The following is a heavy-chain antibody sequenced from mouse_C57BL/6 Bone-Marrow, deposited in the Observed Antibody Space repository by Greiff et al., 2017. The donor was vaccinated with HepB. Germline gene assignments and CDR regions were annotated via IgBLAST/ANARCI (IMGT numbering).Heavy chain of an antibody. CDR1: GYTFTSYW. Sequence: QVHVKQSGAELVKPGASVKLSCKASGYTFTSYWMQWVKQRPGQGLEWIGEIDPSDSYTNYNQKFKGKATLTVDTSSSTAYMQLSSLTSEDSAVYYCARGGSSYPVYWYFDVWGTGTTVTVSS. V-gene: IGHV1-50*01. D-gene: IGHD1-1*01. CDR3: ARGGSSYPVYWYFDV. J-gene: IGHJ1*03. CDR2: IDPSDSYT.